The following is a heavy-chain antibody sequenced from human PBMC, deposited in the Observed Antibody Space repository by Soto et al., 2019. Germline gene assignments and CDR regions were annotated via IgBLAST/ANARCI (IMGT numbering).Heavy chain of an antibody. Sequence: QITLKESGPTLVKPTQTLTLTCTFSAFSLSTGGVGVGWIRQPPGKALEWLALIYWDGDKRYSPSLRSRITITKDTSKNQVVLTMTNGDPVDTATYSCIQSRCGGDCLQSYASYYYYGMDVWGQGTTVTVSS. J-gene: IGHJ6*02. V-gene: IGHV2-5*02. CDR3: IQSRCGGDCLQSYASYYYYGMDV. CDR2: IYWDGDK. D-gene: IGHD2-21*02. CDR1: AFSLSTGGVG.